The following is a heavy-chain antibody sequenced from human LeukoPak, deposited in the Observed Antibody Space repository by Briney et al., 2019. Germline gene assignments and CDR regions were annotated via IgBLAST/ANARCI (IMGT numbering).Heavy chain of an antibody. CDR3: AKGGWYSVKGDFDY. CDR1: GFTFSSYG. CDR2: IWYDESNK. Sequence: GRSLRLSCAASGFTFSSYGMHWVRQAPGKGLEGVAVIWYDESNKYYADSVKGRFTISRDNSKNTLYLQMNSLRAEDTAVYYCAKGGWYSVKGDFDYWGQGTLVTVSS. D-gene: IGHD2-15*01. J-gene: IGHJ4*02. V-gene: IGHV3-33*06.